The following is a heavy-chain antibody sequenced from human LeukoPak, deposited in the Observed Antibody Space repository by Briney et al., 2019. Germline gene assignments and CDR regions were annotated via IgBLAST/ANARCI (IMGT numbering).Heavy chain of an antibody. D-gene: IGHD4-17*01. CDR1: GGSFSGYY. V-gene: IGHV4-34*01. CDR2: INHSGST. CDR3: ARRMTTVTE. J-gene: IGHJ4*02. Sequence: SETLSLTCAVYGGSFSGYYWSWLRQPPGKGLEWVGEINHSGSTNYNPSLKSRITVSVDTSENLFSLKLSSVTAADTAVYFWARRMTTVTEWGQGTLVTVSS.